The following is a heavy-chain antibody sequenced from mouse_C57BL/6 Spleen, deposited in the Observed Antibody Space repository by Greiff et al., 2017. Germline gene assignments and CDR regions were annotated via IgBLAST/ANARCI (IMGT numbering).Heavy chain of an antibody. Sequence: QVQLQQPGAELVRPGTSVKLSCKASGYTFTSYWMHWVKQRPGQGLEWIGVIDPSDSYTNYNQKFKGKATLTVDTSSSTAYMQLSSLTSEDSAVYYCARGDLGGFDYWGQGTTLTVSS. D-gene: IGHD1-1*02. V-gene: IGHV1-59*01. J-gene: IGHJ2*01. CDR1: GYTFTSYW. CDR2: IDPSDSYT. CDR3: ARGDLGGFDY.